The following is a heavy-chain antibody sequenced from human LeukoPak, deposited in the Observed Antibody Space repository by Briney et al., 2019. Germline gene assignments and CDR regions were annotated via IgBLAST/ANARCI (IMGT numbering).Heavy chain of an antibody. CDR3: ARLSAYYYGSFFYYYMDV. Sequence: GGSLRLSCAASGFTFDDYGMSWVRQAPGKGLEWVSGINWNGGSTGYADSVKGRFTISRDNAKNSLYLQMSSLRAEDTALYYCARLSAYYYGSFFYYYMDVWGKGTTVTVSS. CDR1: GFTFDDYG. V-gene: IGHV3-20*04. CDR2: INWNGGST. J-gene: IGHJ6*03. D-gene: IGHD3-10*01.